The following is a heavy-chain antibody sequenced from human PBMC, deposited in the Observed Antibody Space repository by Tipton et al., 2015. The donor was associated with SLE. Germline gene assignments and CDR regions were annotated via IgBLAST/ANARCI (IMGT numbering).Heavy chain of an antibody. CDR3: ARDPNGGYGTFDF. CDR2: IYDSGST. V-gene: IGHV4-31*03. Sequence: TLSLTCSVSGGSISSGGHYWSWLRQHPGKGLEWIGYIYDSGSTSYNPSLKSRITISADTSKNQFSLKLSSVTAADTAVYFCARDPNGGYGTFDFWGQGALVTVSS. CDR1: GGSISSGGHY. J-gene: IGHJ4*02. D-gene: IGHD4-17*01.